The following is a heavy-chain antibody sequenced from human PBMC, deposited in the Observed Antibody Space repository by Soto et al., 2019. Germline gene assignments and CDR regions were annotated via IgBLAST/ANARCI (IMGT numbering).Heavy chain of an antibody. CDR2: IIPILGIA. J-gene: IGHJ5*02. CDR1: GGTFSSYT. V-gene: IGHV1-69*08. Sequence: QVQLVQSGAEVKKPGSSVKVSCKASGGTFSSYTISWVRQAPGQGLEWMGRIIPILGIANYAQKFQGRVTITADKSTSTAYMELSSLRSEDTAVYYCARDQDIVVVPAAFPVGWFDPWGQGTLVTVSS. D-gene: IGHD2-2*01. CDR3: ARDQDIVVVPAAFPVGWFDP.